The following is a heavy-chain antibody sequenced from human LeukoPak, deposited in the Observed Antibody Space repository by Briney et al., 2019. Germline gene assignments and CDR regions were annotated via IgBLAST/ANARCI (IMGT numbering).Heavy chain of an antibody. D-gene: IGHD2-15*01. CDR3: AKSNGYCSGGNCYSNY. CDR1: GFTFSDYG. CDR2: ISYDGKNQ. Sequence: GESLRLSCAASGFTFSDYGMHWVRQAPGKGLEWVAVISYDGKNQYYADSVKGRFTISRDSSKNTLYLQMNSLRVEDTAVYYCAKSNGYCSGGNCYSNYWGQGTLVTVSS. V-gene: IGHV3-30*18. J-gene: IGHJ4*02.